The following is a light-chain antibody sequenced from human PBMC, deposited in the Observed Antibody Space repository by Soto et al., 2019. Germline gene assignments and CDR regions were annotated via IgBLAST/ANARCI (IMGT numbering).Light chain of an antibody. CDR3: QQRRHWPPT. V-gene: IGKV3D-20*02. J-gene: IGKJ2*01. CDR1: QSVSSSY. Sequence: EIVLTQSPGTLSLSPGERATLSCRASQSVSSSYLAWYQQKPGQAPRLLVYDTSDRAAGVPGRFSGSGSGTEFTLTISGLEPEDFAVYFCQQRRHWPPTFGQGTKLDIK. CDR2: DTS.